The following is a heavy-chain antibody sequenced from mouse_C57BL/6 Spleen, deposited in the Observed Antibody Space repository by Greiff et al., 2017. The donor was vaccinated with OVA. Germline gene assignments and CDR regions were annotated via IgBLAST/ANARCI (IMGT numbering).Heavy chain of an antibody. V-gene: IGHV1-82*01. CDR2: IYPGDGDT. CDR3: ARDRTAQATDYAMDY. Sequence: VQLQPSGPELVKPGASVKISCKASGYAFSSSWMNWVKQRPGKGLEWIGRIYPGDGDTNYNGKFKGKATLTADKSSSTAYMQLSSLTSEDSAVYFCARDRTAQATDYAMDYWGQGTSVTVSS. D-gene: IGHD3-2*02. J-gene: IGHJ4*01. CDR1: GYAFSSSW.